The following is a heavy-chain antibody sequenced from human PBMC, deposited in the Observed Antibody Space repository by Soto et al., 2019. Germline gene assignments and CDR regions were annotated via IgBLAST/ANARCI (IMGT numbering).Heavy chain of an antibody. CDR2: ISSSSSTI. V-gene: IGHV3-48*02. Sequence: GGSLRLSCAASGFTFSSYSMNWVRQAPGKGLEWVSYISSSSSTIYYADSVKGRFTISRDNAKNSLYLQMNSLRDEDTAVYYCARETDILTGYYWSSGMDVCGQGTTVTLSS. CDR1: GFTFSSYS. CDR3: ARETDILTGYYWSSGMDV. J-gene: IGHJ6*02. D-gene: IGHD3-9*01.